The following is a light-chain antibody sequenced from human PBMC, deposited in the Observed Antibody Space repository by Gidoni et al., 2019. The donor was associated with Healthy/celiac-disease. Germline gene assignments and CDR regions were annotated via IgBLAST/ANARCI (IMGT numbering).Light chain of an antibody. V-gene: IGLV1-40*01. CDR1: SSNIGAGYD. CDR2: GNS. CDR3: QSYDSSLSAPV. J-gene: IGLJ3*02. Sequence: QSVLTQPPSVPGAPGQRVTISCTGSSSNIGAGYDVHWYQQLPGTAPKLLIYGNSNRPSGVPDRFSGSKSGTSASLAITGLQAEDEADYYCQSYDSSLSAPVFGGGTKLTVL.